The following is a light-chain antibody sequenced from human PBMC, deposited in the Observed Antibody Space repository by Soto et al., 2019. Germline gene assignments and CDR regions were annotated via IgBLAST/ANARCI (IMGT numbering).Light chain of an antibody. Sequence: EIVITQSPATLSVSPGERATLSCRASQSVSSNLAWYQQKPGQAPRLLIHGASTGAIGVPDRFSGSGSGTEFTLTISTLQSEDSAIYYCHQYKNGPWTFGQGTK. CDR1: QSVSSN. CDR2: GAS. J-gene: IGKJ1*01. V-gene: IGKV3-15*01. CDR3: HQYKNGPWT.